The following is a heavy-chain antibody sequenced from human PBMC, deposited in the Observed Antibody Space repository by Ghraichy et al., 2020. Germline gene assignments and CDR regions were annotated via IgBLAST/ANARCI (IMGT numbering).Heavy chain of an antibody. V-gene: IGHV4-34*01. CDR3: ARGPGENFWSGYYGMRAPGLDY. CDR1: GGSFRGYY. J-gene: IGHJ4*02. Sequence: SETLSLTCAVYGGSFRGYYWSWIRQPPGTGLEYIGQVNHSGSTNYKPSFTSRVTISLDTSTNQFSLKLTSVTAAATAVYYCARGPGENFWSGYYGMRAPGLDYWGQGTLVTVSS. D-gene: IGHD3-3*01. CDR2: VNHSGST.